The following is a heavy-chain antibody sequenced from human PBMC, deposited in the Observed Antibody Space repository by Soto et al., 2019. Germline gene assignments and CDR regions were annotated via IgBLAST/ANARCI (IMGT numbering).Heavy chain of an antibody. V-gene: IGHV3-23*01. CDR3: AKDPSPRWFGELPYYFDY. CDR2: ISGSGGST. Sequence: GGSLRLSCAASGFTFSSYAMSWVRQAPGKGLEWVSAISGSGGSTYYADSVKGRFTISRDNSKNTLYLQMNSLRAEDTAVYYCAKDPSPRWFGELPYYFDYWGQGTLVTVSS. CDR1: GFTFSSYA. J-gene: IGHJ4*02. D-gene: IGHD3-10*01.